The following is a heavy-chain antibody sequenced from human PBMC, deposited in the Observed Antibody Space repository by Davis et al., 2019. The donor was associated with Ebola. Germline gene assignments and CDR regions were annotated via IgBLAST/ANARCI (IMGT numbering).Heavy chain of an antibody. D-gene: IGHD1-1*01. V-gene: IGHV1-18*01. J-gene: IGHJ4*02. CDR1: GYTFTSYA. CDR2: ISTYNGNT. CDR3: ARDVRGITGPSEY. Sequence: ASVKVSCKASGYTFTSYAMHWVRQAPGQRLEWMGWISTYNGNTNYAQKVQGRITMTTDTSTITAYMELRSLRSDDTARYYCARDVRGITGPSEYWGQGTLVTVSS.